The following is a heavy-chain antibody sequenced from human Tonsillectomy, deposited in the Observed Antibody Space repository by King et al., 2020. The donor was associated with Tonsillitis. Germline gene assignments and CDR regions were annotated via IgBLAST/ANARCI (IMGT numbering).Heavy chain of an antibody. V-gene: IGHV3-30*02. CDR3: AKDVWGARFGALGYFDY. CDR2: IRYAGNNK. J-gene: IGHJ4*02. Sequence: VQLVESGGGVAQPGGSLRPSCAAPAFTFSNYGMHWVRQAPGKGLEWVAFIRYAGNNKAYGASVKGRFTISRDNAKNTLYLQMNSLRAEDTAVYYCAKDVWGARFGALGYFDYWGQGTLVTVSS. D-gene: IGHD3-10*01. CDR1: AFTFSNYG.